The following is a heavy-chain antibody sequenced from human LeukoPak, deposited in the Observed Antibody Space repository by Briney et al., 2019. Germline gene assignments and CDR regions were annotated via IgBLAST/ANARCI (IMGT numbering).Heavy chain of an antibody. Sequence: GGSLRLSCAASGFTFSDYYMSWIRQAPGKGLEWISYASSSGSTIYYADSVKGRFTISRDNAQNSLFLQMNSLRAEDTAVYYCSRDRGGYFDFWGQGTLVTVSS. CDR2: ASSSGSTI. D-gene: IGHD3-10*01. V-gene: IGHV3-11*01. CDR3: SRDRGGYFDF. CDR1: GFTFSDYY. J-gene: IGHJ4*02.